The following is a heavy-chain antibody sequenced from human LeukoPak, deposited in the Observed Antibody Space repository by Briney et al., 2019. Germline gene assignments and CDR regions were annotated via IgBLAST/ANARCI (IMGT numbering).Heavy chain of an antibody. Sequence: SETLSLTCTVSGGSISSYYWSWIRQPPGKGLEWIGYIYYNGSTNYNPSLKSRVTISVDTSKNQFSLKLSSVTAADTAVYYCASLGDSYGFDYWGQGTLVTVSS. V-gene: IGHV4-59*01. CDR1: GGSISSYY. CDR3: ASLGDSYGFDY. J-gene: IGHJ4*02. CDR2: IYYNGST. D-gene: IGHD5-18*01.